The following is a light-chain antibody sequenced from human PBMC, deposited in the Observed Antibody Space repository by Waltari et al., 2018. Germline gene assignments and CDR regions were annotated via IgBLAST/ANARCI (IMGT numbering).Light chain of an antibody. CDR2: RSN. CDR3: AAWDDSLRGSWV. J-gene: IGLJ3*02. CDR1: RPNIGTNS. Sequence: QSVLTQPPSASGTPGPRVTISCSGSRPNIGTNSVDWYQQLPGTAPKLLIYRSNQRPSGVPDRFSGSKSGTSASLAISGLRSEDEADYYCAAWDDSLRGSWVFGGGTKLTVL. V-gene: IGLV1-47*01.